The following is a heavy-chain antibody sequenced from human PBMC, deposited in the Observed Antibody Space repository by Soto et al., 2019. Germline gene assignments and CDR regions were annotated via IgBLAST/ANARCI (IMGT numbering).Heavy chain of an antibody. D-gene: IGHD3-10*01. CDR2: IKSKSDAETT. V-gene: IGHV3-15*07. J-gene: IGHJ4*02. CDR1: GFTFSDAW. Sequence: GGSLSLSCAASGFTFSDAWMNWVRQAPGKGLEWVGRIKSKSDAETTDYGAPVKGRFTISRDDSKNTLYLQMNSLKTEDTGVYYCTTLERYYGPGSYLWGQGTLVTVSS. CDR3: TTLERYYGPGSYL.